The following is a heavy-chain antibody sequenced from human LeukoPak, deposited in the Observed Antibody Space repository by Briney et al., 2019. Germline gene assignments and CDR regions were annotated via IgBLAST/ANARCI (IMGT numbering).Heavy chain of an antibody. CDR2: ISSSSSYI. D-gene: IGHD6-19*01. Sequence: GGSLRLSCAASAFTFSSYSMNRVRQATGKGVEWVSSISSSSSYIYYADSVKGRFTISRDNAKNSLYLQMNSLRAEDTAVYYCARGSDSSGYYYYGMDVWGQGTTVTVSS. V-gene: IGHV3-21*01. CDR3: ARGSDSSGYYYYGMDV. CDR1: AFTFSSYS. J-gene: IGHJ6*02.